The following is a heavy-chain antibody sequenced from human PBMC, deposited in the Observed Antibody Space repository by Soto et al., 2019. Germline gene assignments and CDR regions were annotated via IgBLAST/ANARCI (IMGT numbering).Heavy chain of an antibody. CDR1: GGSISSGDYY. J-gene: IGHJ5*02. V-gene: IGHV4-30-4*01. Sequence: SETLSLTCTVSGGSISSGDYYWSWIRQPPGKGLEWIGYIYYSGSTYYNPSLKSRVTISVDTSKNQFSLKLSSVTAADTAVYYCARGSEVFGLAWFAPWGQGTLVTVSS. CDR3: ARGSEVFGLAWFAP. CDR2: IYYSGST. D-gene: IGHD3-16*01.